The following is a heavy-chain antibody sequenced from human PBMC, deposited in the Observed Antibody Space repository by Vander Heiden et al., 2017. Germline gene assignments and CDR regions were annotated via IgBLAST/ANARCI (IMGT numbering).Heavy chain of an antibody. CDR3: ARDTRGYSYGLLGY. V-gene: IGHV3-21*01. CDR1: GFSFSSYR. Sequence: EVQLVESGGGLVKPGGSLRLSCAASGFSFSSYRMNWVRRGPGKGLEWVSSISSSSSYIYYADSVKGRFTISRDNAKNSLYLQMNSLRAEDTAVYYCARDTRGYSYGLLGYWGQGTLVTVSS. CDR2: ISSSSSYI. J-gene: IGHJ4*02. D-gene: IGHD5-18*01.